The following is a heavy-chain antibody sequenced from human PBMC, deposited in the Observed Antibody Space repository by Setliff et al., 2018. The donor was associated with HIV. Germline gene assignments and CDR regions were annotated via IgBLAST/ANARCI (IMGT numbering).Heavy chain of an antibody. CDR1: GGSFSGYY. CDR2: VHHRGGT. V-gene: IGHV4-34*01. D-gene: IGHD5-12*01. J-gene: IGHJ3*02. Sequence: PSETLSLTCAVYGGSFSGYYWSWIRQPPGKGLEWIGGVHHRGGTYDDPSLRSRVTIYADTSKNQFFLKVTSVTAADTAVYYCARLFQWMSYSFDIWGQGTMVTVSS. CDR3: ARLFQWMSYSFDI.